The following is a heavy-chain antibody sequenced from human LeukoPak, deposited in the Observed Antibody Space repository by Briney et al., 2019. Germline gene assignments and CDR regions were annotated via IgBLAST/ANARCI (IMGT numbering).Heavy chain of an antibody. CDR2: IYNIGST. CDR3: AREHRFKLRLGELSLYRNDAFDI. Sequence: SGTLSLTCAVSGGSISSSNWWSWVRQPPGKGLEWIGYIYNIGSTDYNPSLKSRVTISVDTSNNQFSLRLGSVTAADTAVYYCAREHRFKLRLGELSLYRNDAFDIWGQGTMVTVSS. V-gene: IGHV4-4*02. CDR1: GGSISSSNW. J-gene: IGHJ3*02. D-gene: IGHD3-16*02.